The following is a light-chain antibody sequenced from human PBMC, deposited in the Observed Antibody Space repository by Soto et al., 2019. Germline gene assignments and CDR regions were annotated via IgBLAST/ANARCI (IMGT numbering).Light chain of an antibody. V-gene: IGKV1-5*03. Sequence: DSQMTQFPSTLSASVGDRVTITCRASQSISPWLAWYQQKPGKAPKILISKASTLQSGVPPRFSGSGSGKEFTLTISSLPPDDFATYYCQQYESYPMTCGGGTQVEIK. CDR1: QSISPW. J-gene: IGKJ4*01. CDR2: KAS. CDR3: QQYESYPMT.